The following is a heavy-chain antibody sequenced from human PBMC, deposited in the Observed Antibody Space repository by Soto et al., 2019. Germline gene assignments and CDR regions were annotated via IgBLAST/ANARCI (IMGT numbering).Heavy chain of an antibody. Sequence: QVQLVQSGAEVKKPGASVKVSCKASGYTFTSYAMHWVRQAPGQRLEWMGWINAGNGNTKYSQKFQGRVTITRDTSASTAYMELSSLRSEDTAVYYCARESPIRNSSCWYGAIFRIDYWGQGTLVTVSS. D-gene: IGHD6-19*01. CDR1: GYTFTSYA. J-gene: IGHJ4*02. CDR2: INAGNGNT. V-gene: IGHV1-3*01. CDR3: ARESPIRNSSCWYGAIFRIDY.